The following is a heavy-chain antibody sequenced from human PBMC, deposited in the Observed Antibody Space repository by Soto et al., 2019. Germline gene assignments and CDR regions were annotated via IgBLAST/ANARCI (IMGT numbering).Heavy chain of an antibody. CDR3: ARGYDFVWGSYRSDAFDI. D-gene: IGHD3-16*02. Sequence: VQLVQSGAEVKKPGASVKVSCKASGYTFTNNAIHWVRQAPGQRLEWLGWLNAGNSNREYSQKFQGRIIMTKDTSASTAYMARSSLISEDTAVYYCARGYDFVWGSYRSDAFDIWGQGTMVTVSS. V-gene: IGHV1-3*01. CDR2: LNAGNSNR. CDR1: GYTFTNNA. J-gene: IGHJ3*02.